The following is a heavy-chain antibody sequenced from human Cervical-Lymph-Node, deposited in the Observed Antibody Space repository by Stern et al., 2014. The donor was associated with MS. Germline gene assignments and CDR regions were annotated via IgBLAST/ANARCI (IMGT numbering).Heavy chain of an antibody. J-gene: IGHJ6*02. CDR3: ASSYTGWDNPFHFYGMDV. V-gene: IGHV1-69*12. D-gene: IGHD6-19*01. CDR1: GDSLSRFA. Sequence: VQLVQSGAEAKKPGSSAKVSCKASGDSLSRFAISWVRQAPGQGLEWMGGIIPISGKANYAQKFQGRVKLIADESTSTAYMELSSLKSEDAAVYYCASSYTGWDNPFHFYGMDVWGQGTTVTVSS. CDR2: IIPISGKA.